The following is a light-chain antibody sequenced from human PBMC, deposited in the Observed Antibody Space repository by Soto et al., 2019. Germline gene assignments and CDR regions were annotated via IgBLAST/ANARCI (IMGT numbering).Light chain of an antibody. CDR2: DVT. CDR3: FSYAGYYTLL. J-gene: IGLJ2*01. Sequence: QSALTQPRSVSGSPGQSVTISCTGTSSDIGTYNYVSWYQQHPGKAPKLMISDVTKRPSGVPGRFSGSKSGNTASLTISGLQAEDEADYYCFSYAGYYTLLFGGGTK. V-gene: IGLV2-11*01. CDR1: SSDIGTYNY.